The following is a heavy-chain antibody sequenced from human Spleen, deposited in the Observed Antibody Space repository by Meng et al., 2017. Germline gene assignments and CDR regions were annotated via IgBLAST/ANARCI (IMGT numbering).Heavy chain of an antibody. Sequence: GESLKISCAASGFTFSSYSMNWVRQAPGKGLEWVSSISSSSYIYYADSVKGRFTISRDNAKNSLYLQMNSLRAEDTAVYYCAREYDSSGYYYYYYYYGMDVWGQGTTVTVSS. D-gene: IGHD3-22*01. CDR2: ISSSSYI. CDR1: GFTFSSYS. J-gene: IGHJ6*02. CDR3: AREYDSSGYYYYYYYYGMDV. V-gene: IGHV3-21*01.